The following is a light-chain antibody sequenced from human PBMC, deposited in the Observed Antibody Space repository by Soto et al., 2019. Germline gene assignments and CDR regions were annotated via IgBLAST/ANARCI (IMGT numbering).Light chain of an antibody. J-gene: IGKJ1*01. Sequence: ELVLTQSPATLSLSPGERATLSCRASQSVSSYLAWYQPKPGQAPRLLIYGASSRATGIPDRFSGSGSGTDFTLTISRLEPEDFAVYYCQQSHSSPTFGQGTKVDIK. CDR2: GAS. CDR1: QSVSSY. CDR3: QQSHSSPT. V-gene: IGKV3-11*01.